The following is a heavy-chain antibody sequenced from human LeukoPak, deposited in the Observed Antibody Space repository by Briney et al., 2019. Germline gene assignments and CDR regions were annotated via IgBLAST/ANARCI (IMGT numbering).Heavy chain of an antibody. J-gene: IGHJ4*02. CDR1: GLTFSSYG. Sequence: GGSLRLSCAASGLTFSSYGMHWVRQAPGKGVEWVALIYYDGSNKYYADSVKGRFTISRDDSKNTLYLQMNSLKTEDTALYYCTTEFGSSSWSYWDQGTLVTVSS. D-gene: IGHD6-6*01. V-gene: IGHV3-33*01. CDR2: IYYDGSNK. CDR3: TTEFGSSSWSY.